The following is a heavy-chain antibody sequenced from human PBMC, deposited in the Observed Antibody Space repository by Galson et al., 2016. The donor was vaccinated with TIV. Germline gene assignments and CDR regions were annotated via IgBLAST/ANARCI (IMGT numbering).Heavy chain of an antibody. CDR2: IIPMFGTT. Sequence: SVKVSCKASGVTFSSYAISRVRQAAGQGLEWIGGIIPMFGTTNYAQKFQGRVTVTTDGPRTTVYMELSNLRSEDTAVYFCARDIPCGGSCYFFDDWGQGTLVTVSS. V-gene: IGHV1-69*05. CDR3: ARDIPCGGSCYFFDD. CDR1: GVTFSSYA. D-gene: IGHD2-15*01. J-gene: IGHJ4*02.